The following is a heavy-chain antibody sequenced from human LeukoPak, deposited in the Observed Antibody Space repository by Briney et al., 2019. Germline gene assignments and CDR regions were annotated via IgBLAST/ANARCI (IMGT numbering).Heavy chain of an antibody. D-gene: IGHD6-19*01. V-gene: IGHV3-7*03. CDR3: ARLSSGWLSDAFDI. J-gene: IGHJ3*02. Sequence: PGGSLRLSCAVSGFTFSSYWMSWVRQAPGKGLEWVANIKQDGSEKYYVDAVKGRFTIPRDNAKNSLYLQMNSLRAEDTAVYYCARLSSGWLSDAFDIWGQGTMVTVSS. CDR1: GFTFSSYW. CDR2: IKQDGSEK.